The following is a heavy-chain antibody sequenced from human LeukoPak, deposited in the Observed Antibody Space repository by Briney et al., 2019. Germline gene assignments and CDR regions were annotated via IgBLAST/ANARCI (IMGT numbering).Heavy chain of an antibody. V-gene: IGHV4-30-2*01. CDR1: GGSISSGGYY. CDR3: ARGRYSSSSPSYNWFDP. CDR2: IYHSGST. J-gene: IGHJ5*02. D-gene: IGHD6-6*01. Sequence: PSQTLSLTCTVSGGSISSGGYYWSWIRQPPGKGLEWIGYIYHSGSTYYNPSLKSRVTISVDRSKNQFSLKLSSVTAADTAVYYCARGRYSSSSPSYNWFDPWGQGTLVTVSS.